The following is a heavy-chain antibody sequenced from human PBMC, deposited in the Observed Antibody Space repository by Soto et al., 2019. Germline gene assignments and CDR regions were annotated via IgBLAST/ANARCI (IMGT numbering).Heavy chain of an antibody. CDR3: AGQPPYYDSSGYYYRSDY. CDR2: INHSGST. J-gene: IGHJ4*02. Sequence: GSLRLSCAASEFTFSNAWMTWVRQAPGKGLEWIGEINHSGSTNFNPSLKSRVTISVDTSKNQFSLKLSSVTAADTAVYYFAGQPPYYDSSGYYYRSDYWGQGTLVTVSS. D-gene: IGHD3-22*01. V-gene: IGHV4-34*08. CDR1: EFTFSNAW.